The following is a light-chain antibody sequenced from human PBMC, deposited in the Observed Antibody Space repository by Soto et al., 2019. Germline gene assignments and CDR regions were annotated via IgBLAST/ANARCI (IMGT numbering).Light chain of an antibody. CDR1: QSISTH. V-gene: IGKV1-39*01. Sequence: DIQMTQSPSSLSSSVGDRVAITCRTSQSISTHLTWYQQKPGRPPKLLIYDASTLQGGVPSRFSFGGSRTDFTLTITSLQPEDFATYYCQQSHNTPNTFGGGTRVEI. CDR2: DAS. J-gene: IGKJ4*01. CDR3: QQSHNTPNT.